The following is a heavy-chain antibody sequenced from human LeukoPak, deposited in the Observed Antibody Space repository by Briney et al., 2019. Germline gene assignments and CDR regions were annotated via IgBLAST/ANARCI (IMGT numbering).Heavy chain of an antibody. Sequence: GGSLRLSCAASGFTFDDYGMSWVRQAPGKGLEWVSGINWNGGSTGYADSVKGRFTISRDNAKNSLYLQMNSLRAEDTALYYCARDSDDFWSGYYRHWGRGTLVTVSS. V-gene: IGHV3-20*04. CDR1: GFTFDDYG. CDR3: ARDSDDFWSGYYRH. J-gene: IGHJ4*02. CDR2: INWNGGST. D-gene: IGHD3-3*01.